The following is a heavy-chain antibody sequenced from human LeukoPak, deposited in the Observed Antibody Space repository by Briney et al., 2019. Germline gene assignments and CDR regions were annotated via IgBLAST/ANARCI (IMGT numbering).Heavy chain of an antibody. CDR1: GGSFSGYY. CDR2: INHSGST. V-gene: IGHV4-34*01. D-gene: IGHD3-16*02. Sequence: SETLSLTCAVYGGSFSGYYWSWIRQPPRKGLEWIGEINHSGSTNYNPSLKSRVTISVDTSKNQFSLKLSSVTAADTAVYYCARGVISRFDYWGQGTLVTVSS. J-gene: IGHJ4*02. CDR3: ARGVISRFDY.